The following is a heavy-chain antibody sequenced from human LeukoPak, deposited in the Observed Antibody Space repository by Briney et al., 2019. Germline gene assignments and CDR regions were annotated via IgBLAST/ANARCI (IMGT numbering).Heavy chain of an antibody. D-gene: IGHD1-26*01. V-gene: IGHV3-53*01. CDR3: ARVVVGTPHP. J-gene: IGHJ5*02. CDR2: IYSAGST. CDR1: GFTVSSNS. Sequence: GGSLRLSCTVSGFTVSSNSMSWVRQAPGKGLEWVSFIYSAGSTHYSDSVKGRFTISIDNSKNTLYLQMNSLRAEDTAVYYCARVVVGTPHPWGQGTLVTVSS.